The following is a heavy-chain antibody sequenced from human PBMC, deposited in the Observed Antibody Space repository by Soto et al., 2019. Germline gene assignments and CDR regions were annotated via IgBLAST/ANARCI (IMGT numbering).Heavy chain of an antibody. CDR3: ARAHGYGDENWFVP. D-gene: IGHD4-17*01. Sequence: ASVKVSCKASGYTFTSYGISWVRQAPGQGLEWMGWISAYNGNTNYAQKLQGRVTMTTDTSTSTAYMELRSLRSDDTAVYYCARAHGYGDENWFVPWGQGTLVTVSS. CDR1: GYTFTSYG. CDR2: ISAYNGNT. V-gene: IGHV1-18*01. J-gene: IGHJ5*02.